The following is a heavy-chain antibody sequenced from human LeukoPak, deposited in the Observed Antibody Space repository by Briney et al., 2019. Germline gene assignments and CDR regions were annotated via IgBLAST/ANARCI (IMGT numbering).Heavy chain of an antibody. CDR1: GFTFSSYA. J-gene: IGHJ4*02. V-gene: IGHV3-23*01. CDR2: IGGGGGST. Sequence: GGSLRLSCAASGFTFSSYAMSWVRQAPGKGLEWVSAIGGGGGSTYYADSVKGRFTISRDNSRNTLYLQMNSLRAEDTAVYYFAKAMGGSSWYKDDYWGQGTLVTVSS. D-gene: IGHD6-13*01. CDR3: AKAMGGSSWYKDDY.